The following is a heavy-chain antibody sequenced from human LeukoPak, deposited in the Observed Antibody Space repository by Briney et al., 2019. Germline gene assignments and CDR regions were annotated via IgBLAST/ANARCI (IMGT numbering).Heavy chain of an antibody. CDR3: ARALRITMVRGVGGY. J-gene: IGHJ4*02. CDR1: GFTFSSYS. V-gene: IGHV3-48*04. D-gene: IGHD3-10*01. Sequence: GGSLRLSCAASGFTFSSYSMNWVRQAPGKGLEWVSYISSSSSTIYYADSVKGRFTISRDNAKNSLYLQMNSLRAEDTAVYYCARALRITMVRGVGGYWGQGTLVTVSS. CDR2: ISSSSSTI.